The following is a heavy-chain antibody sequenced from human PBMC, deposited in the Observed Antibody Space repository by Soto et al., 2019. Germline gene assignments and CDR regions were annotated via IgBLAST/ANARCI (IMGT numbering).Heavy chain of an antibody. J-gene: IGHJ4*02. CDR1: GVIFSGYG. CDR2: IRLDGSNI. Sequence: QVQLVESGGGVVQPGRSLRLSCVAPGVIFSGYGMHWVRQAPGKGLEGVAVIRLDGSNIDYADSVKGRFTISRDNSKNTLYLQMNSLRAEDTAVYYCARDGVGDTVFCGYFDYWGQGALVTVSS. CDR3: ARDGVGDTVFCGYFDY. V-gene: IGHV3-33*01. D-gene: IGHD1-26*01.